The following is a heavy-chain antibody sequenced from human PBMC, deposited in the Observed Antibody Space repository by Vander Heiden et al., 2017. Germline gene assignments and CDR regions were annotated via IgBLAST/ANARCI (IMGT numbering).Heavy chain of an antibody. V-gene: IGHV1-2*02. J-gene: IGHJ4*02. CDR2: TNPNSGGT. Sequence: QVQLVQSGAEVKKPGASVKVSCKASGYTFTGSYMHWVRQAPGQGLEWMGWTNPNSGGTNYAQKFQGRVTMTRDTSISTAYMELSRLRSDDTAVYYCARAPPRRITIFGFDYWGQGTLVTVSS. D-gene: IGHD3-3*01. CDR3: ARAPPRRITIFGFDY. CDR1: GYTFTGSY.